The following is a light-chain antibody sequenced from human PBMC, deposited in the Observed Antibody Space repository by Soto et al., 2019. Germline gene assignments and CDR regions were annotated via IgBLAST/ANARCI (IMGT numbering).Light chain of an antibody. V-gene: IGKV1-5*01. J-gene: IGKJ1*01. CDR2: DAS. CDR1: QIISPW. Sequence: DIQMTQSPSSLSASVGDRVTITCRASQIISPWLAWYQQKPGKATKLLIFDASTLESGVPSRFSGSASGTEFTLSITSLQPDDFATYCRHLFSRTLRQGTKEQIK. CDR3: HLFSRT.